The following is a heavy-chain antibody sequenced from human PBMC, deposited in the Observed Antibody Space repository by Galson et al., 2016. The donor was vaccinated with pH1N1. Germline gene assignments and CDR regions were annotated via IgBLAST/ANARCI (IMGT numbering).Heavy chain of an antibody. J-gene: IGHJ2*01. CDR3: AREDYYDTDLSDWYFDL. CDR2: IIPIFNTT. V-gene: IGHV1-69*01. Sequence: SCKASGGTFGSYGINWVRQAPGQGLEWMGGIIPIFNTTKYAQNFQGRVTIAADESTTTAYMELTSLRSDDTAMYFCAREDYYDTDLSDWYFDLWGRGTLLTVSS. D-gene: IGHD3-22*01. CDR1: GGTFGSYG.